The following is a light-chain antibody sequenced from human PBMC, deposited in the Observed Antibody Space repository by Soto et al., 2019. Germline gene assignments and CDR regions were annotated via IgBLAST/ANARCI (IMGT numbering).Light chain of an antibody. CDR2: GAS. Sequence: EVVVTQSPATLSVSPGERATLSCRASQSISTNLAWHQQKPGQAPRLLIYGASTRATGVPARFSGSGSGTEFTLTISSLQSEDFAVYYCQQYNNWPQTFGQGTQVEIK. J-gene: IGKJ1*01. CDR3: QQYNNWPQT. CDR1: QSISTN. V-gene: IGKV3-15*01.